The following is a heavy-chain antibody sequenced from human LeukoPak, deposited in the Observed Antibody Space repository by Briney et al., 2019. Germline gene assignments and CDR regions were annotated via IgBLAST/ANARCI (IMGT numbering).Heavy chain of an antibody. D-gene: IGHD5-12*01. CDR1: GFAFSSYA. Sequence: GGSLRLSCAASGFAFSSYAMSWVRQAPGKGLDWVSAISGSGGSTYYADSVKGRFTISRDNSKNTLYLQMNSLRAEDTAVYYCAKDQGYSGLLYYFDYWGQGTLVTVSS. V-gene: IGHV3-23*01. CDR3: AKDQGYSGLLYYFDY. CDR2: ISGSGGST. J-gene: IGHJ4*02.